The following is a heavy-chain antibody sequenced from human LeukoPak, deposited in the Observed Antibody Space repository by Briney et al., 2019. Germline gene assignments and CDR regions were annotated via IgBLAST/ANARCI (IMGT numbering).Heavy chain of an antibody. D-gene: IGHD2-15*01. Sequence: SETLSLTCTVSGGSISSYYWSRIRQPPGKGLEWIGYIYYSGSTNYNPSLKSRVTISVDTSKNQFSLKLSSVTAADTAVYYCASSPAAHRDFDYWGQGTLVTVSS. CDR1: GGSISSYY. CDR2: IYYSGST. J-gene: IGHJ4*02. CDR3: ASSPAAHRDFDY. V-gene: IGHV4-59*01.